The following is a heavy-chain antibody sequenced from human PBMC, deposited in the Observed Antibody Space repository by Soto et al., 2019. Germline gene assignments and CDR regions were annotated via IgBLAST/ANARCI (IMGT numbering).Heavy chain of an antibody. Sequence: GGSLRLSCAASGFTFSSYAMSWVRQAPGKGLEWVSAISGSGGSTYYADSVKGRFTISRDNSKNTLYLQMNSLRAEDTAVYYCAKDLGYCSGGSCYSDYWGQGTLVTVSS. J-gene: IGHJ4*02. V-gene: IGHV3-23*01. D-gene: IGHD2-15*01. CDR2: ISGSGGST. CDR1: GFTFSSYA. CDR3: AKDLGYCSGGSCYSDY.